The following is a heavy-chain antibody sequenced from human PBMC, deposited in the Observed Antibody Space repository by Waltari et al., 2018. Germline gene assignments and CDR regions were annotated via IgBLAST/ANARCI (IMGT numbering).Heavy chain of an antibody. CDR1: GGSISSSSYY. Sequence: QLQLQESGPGLVKPSETLSLTCTVSGGSISSSSYYWGWIRQPPGKGREWIGSIDYSGSTDNNPSIKSRVTILVDTSKNQFYLKLSSVTAADTAVYYCVRGHLYYDFWSGYYDYWGQGTLVTVSS. V-gene: IGHV4-39*07. CDR2: IDYSGST. CDR3: VRGHLYYDFWSGYYDY. J-gene: IGHJ4*02. D-gene: IGHD3-3*01.